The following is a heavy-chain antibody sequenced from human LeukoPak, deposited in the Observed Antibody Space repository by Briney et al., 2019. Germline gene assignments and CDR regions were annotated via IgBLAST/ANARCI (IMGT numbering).Heavy chain of an antibody. J-gene: IGHJ4*02. CDR1: GGSITSNSYY. V-gene: IGHV4-39*07. CDR2: IYYTGDT. Sequence: SETLSLTCTVSGGSITSNSYYWGWIRQPPGKGLEWIGSIYYTGDTYYNPSLKRRVTMSVDTSKNQFSLKLSSVTAADTAVYYCARERREQLLPPYTRSVTYFDYWGQGTLVTVSS. CDR3: ARERREQLLPPYTRSVTYFDY. D-gene: IGHD2-2*01.